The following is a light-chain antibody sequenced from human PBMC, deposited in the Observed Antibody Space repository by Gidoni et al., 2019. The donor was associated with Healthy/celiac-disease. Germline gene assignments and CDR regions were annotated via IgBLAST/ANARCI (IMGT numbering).Light chain of an antibody. CDR3: QQYNSYWT. CDR1: QSISSW. CDR2: KAS. J-gene: IGKJ1*01. Sequence: DLQMTQSPSTLSASVGDRVTIPCRASQSISSWFAWYQQKPGKAPKLLIYKASSLESGVPARFSGSGSGTEFTLTISSLQPDDVATYYCQQYNSYWTFGQGTKVEIK. V-gene: IGKV1-5*03.